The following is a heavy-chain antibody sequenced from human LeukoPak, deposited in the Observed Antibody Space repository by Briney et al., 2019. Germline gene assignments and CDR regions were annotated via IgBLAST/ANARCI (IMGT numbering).Heavy chain of an antibody. V-gene: IGHV4-59*12. J-gene: IGHJ5*02. CDR2: IYYSGST. D-gene: IGHD3-10*01. CDR1: GGSISGYY. Sequence: PSETLSLTCTVSGGSISGYYWNWIRQPPGKGLEWIGYIYYSGSTNYNPSLKSRVTMSVDTSKNQFSLKLSSVTAADTAVYYCARDATYYYGSGSTNWFDPWGQGPLVTVPS. CDR3: ARDATYYYGSGSTNWFDP.